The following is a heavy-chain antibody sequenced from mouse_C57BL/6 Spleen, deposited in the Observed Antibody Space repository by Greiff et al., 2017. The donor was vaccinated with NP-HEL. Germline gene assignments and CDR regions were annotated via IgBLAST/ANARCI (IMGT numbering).Heavy chain of an antibody. V-gene: IGHV1-50*01. CDR2: IDPSDSYT. D-gene: IGHD1-1*01. CDR1: GYTFTSYW. J-gene: IGHJ2*01. CDR3: ASGKGSFDY. Sequence: VQLQQPGAELVKPGASVKLSCKASGYTFTSYWMQWVKQRPGQGLEWIGEIDPSDSYTNYNQKFKGKATLTVDTSSSTAYMQLSSLTSEDSAVYYCASGKGSFDYWGQGTTLTVSS.